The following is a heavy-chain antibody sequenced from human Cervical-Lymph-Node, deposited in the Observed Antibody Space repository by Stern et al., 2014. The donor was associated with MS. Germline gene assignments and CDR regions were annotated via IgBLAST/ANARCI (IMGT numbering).Heavy chain of an antibody. J-gene: IGHJ5*02. V-gene: IGHV4-59*01. CDR2: IYYSEST. D-gene: IGHD5-18*01. Sequence: QVQLQESGPGLVKPSETLSLTCTVSGGSISSYYWSWIRQPPGKGLEWIGYIYYSESTNYNPSLKSRVTISVDTSKNQFSLKLSSVTAADTAVYYCARYSYGYASWFDPWGQGTLVTVSS. CDR3: ARYSYGYASWFDP. CDR1: GGSISSYY.